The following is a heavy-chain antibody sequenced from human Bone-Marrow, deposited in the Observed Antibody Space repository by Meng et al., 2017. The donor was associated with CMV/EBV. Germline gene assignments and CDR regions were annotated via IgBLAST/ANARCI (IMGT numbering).Heavy chain of an antibody. D-gene: IGHD4-17*01. V-gene: IGHV4-39*07. CDR2: VYYSGST. CDR1: GGSITNSDYY. CDR3: ATMTTSYTRLDY. J-gene: IGHJ4*02. Sequence: GSLRLSCTVSGGSITNSDYYWGWIRQPPGEGLEWIGSVYYSGSTYYSPSLRSRATISFDTSNSQFSLKLSSVTAADTAVYYCATMTTSYTRLDYWGQGTLVTVSS.